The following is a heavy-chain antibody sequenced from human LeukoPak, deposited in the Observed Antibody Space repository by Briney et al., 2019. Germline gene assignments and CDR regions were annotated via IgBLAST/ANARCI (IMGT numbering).Heavy chain of an antibody. J-gene: IGHJ6*02. CDR1: GYSFANSW. D-gene: IGHD5-12*01. CDR2: IYPGDSDT. V-gene: IGHV5-51*01. CDR3: ARLKNNGYAYYFGMDV. Sequence: GESLKISCHGSGYSFANSWIGWVRQMPGKGLEWMGIIYPGDSDTRYSPSFQGQVTISADRSVNTAYLQWGSLKASDTAMYYCARLKNNGYAYYFGMDVWGQGTTVTVSS.